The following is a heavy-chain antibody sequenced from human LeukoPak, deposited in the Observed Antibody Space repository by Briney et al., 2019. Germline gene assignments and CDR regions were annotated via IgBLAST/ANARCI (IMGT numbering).Heavy chain of an antibody. D-gene: IGHD3-10*01. V-gene: IGHV3-30*04. CDR2: ISYDGSNK. CDR3: AKDGGVWFGESNDY. J-gene: IGHJ4*02. Sequence: GGSLRLSCAASGFTFSSYATHWVRQAPGKGLEWVAVISYDGSNKYYADSVKGRFTISRDDFKNTLYLQMNSLRADDTAVYYCAKDGGVWFGESNDYWGQGTLVTVSS. CDR1: GFTFSSYA.